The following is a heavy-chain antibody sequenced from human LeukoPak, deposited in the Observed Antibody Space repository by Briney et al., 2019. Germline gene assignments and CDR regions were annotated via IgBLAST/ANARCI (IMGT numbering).Heavy chain of an antibody. D-gene: IGHD3-10*01. CDR1: GFTFSSYS. CDR3: AREPYGSGSRGGY. V-gene: IGHV3-21*01. Sequence: GSLRLSCAASGFTFSSYSMNWVRQAPGKGLEWVSSISSSSSYIYYADSVKGRFTISRDNAKNSLYLQMNSLRAEDTAVYYCAREPYGSGSRGGYWGQGTLVTVSS. CDR2: ISSSSSYI. J-gene: IGHJ4*02.